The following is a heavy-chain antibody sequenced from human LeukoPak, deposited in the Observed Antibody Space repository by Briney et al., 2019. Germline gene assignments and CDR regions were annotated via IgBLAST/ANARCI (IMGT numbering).Heavy chain of an antibody. J-gene: IGHJ5*02. Sequence: SETLSLTCAVYGGSFSGYYWSWIRQPPGKGLEWIGYIYYSGSTNYNPSLKSRVTISVDTSKNQFSLKLSSVTAADTAVYYCARGGGSGWYRGWFDPWGQGTLVTVSS. D-gene: IGHD6-19*01. V-gene: IGHV4-59*01. CDR1: GGSFSGYY. CDR2: IYYSGST. CDR3: ARGGGSGWYRGWFDP.